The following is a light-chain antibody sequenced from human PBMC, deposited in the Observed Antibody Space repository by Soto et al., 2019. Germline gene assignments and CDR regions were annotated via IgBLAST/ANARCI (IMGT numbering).Light chain of an antibody. CDR3: SSFTTRSTLV. J-gene: IGLJ2*01. CDR1: SGDVGGYNY. V-gene: IGLV2-14*01. CDR2: DVS. Sequence: QSDLTQPASVSGSPGQSITISCTGTSGDVGGYNYVSWFQQHPGKAPKIMIYDVSNRPSGVSNRFSGSKSGNTASLTISGLQAEDEADYYCSSFTTRSTLVFGGGTKLTVL.